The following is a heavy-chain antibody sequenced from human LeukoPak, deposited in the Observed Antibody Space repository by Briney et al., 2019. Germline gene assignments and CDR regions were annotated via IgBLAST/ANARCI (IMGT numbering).Heavy chain of an antibody. J-gene: IGHJ4*02. CDR1: GFAFSTYW. CDR2: INQDGSVK. CDR3: TRDLVF. Sequence: GGSLRLSCAASGFAFSTYWMDWVRQAPGKGLEWVGNINQDGSVKHYVDSARGRFTISRDNARNSVYLQMSALRVEDTAVYYCTRDLVFWGQGSLVTASP. V-gene: IGHV3-7*01.